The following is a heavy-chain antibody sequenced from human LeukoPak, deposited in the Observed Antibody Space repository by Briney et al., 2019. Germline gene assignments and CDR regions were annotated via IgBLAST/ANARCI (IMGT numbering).Heavy chain of an antibody. CDR1: GFTFSSYS. D-gene: IGHD5-18*01. CDR3: AREGIQLWLRFFDY. V-gene: IGHV3-21*01. J-gene: IGHJ4*02. CDR2: ISSSSYI. Sequence: PGGSLRLSCAASGFTFSSYSINWVRQAPGKGLEWVSSISSSSYIYYADSVKGRFTISRDNAKNSLYLQMNSLRAEDTAVYYCAREGIQLWLRFFDYWGQGTLVTVSS.